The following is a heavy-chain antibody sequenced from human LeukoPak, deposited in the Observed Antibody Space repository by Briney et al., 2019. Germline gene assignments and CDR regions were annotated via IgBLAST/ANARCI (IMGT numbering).Heavy chain of an antibody. Sequence: GASVKVSCKVSGYTLTELSMHWVRQAPGKGLEWMGGFDPEDGETIYAQKFQGRVTMTEDTSTDTAYMELSSLRAEDTAVYYCVKEGEVVITHRFDSWGQGTLVTVSS. D-gene: IGHD3-22*01. CDR1: GYTLTELS. CDR2: FDPEDGET. V-gene: IGHV1-24*01. J-gene: IGHJ4*02. CDR3: VKEGEVVITHRFDS.